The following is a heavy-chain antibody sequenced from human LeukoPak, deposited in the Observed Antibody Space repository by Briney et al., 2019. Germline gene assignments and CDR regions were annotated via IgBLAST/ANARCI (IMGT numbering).Heavy chain of an antibody. Sequence: SETLSLTCTVSGGSISSHYWSWIRQPPGKGLEWIGYIYYSGSTNYNPSLKSRVTISVDTSKNQFSLKLSSVTAADTAVYYCARRYYYDAFDIWAKGQWSPSLQ. D-gene: IGHD3-10*01. CDR3: ARRYYYDAFDI. J-gene: IGHJ3*02. CDR2: IYYSGST. CDR1: GGSISSHY. V-gene: IGHV4-59*11.